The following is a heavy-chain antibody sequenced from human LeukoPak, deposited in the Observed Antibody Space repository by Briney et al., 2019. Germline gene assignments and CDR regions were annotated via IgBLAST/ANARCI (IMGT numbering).Heavy chain of an antibody. J-gene: IGHJ4*02. CDR3: ARGSWHGDYGGFDY. Sequence: ASVKVSCKASGGTFSSYAISWVRQAPGQGLEWMGGIIPIFGTANYAQKFQGRVTITTDESTSTAYMELSSLRSEDTAVYYCARGSWHGDYGGFDYWGQGTLVTVSS. CDR1: GGTFSSYA. V-gene: IGHV1-69*05. CDR2: IIPIFGTA. D-gene: IGHD4-23*01.